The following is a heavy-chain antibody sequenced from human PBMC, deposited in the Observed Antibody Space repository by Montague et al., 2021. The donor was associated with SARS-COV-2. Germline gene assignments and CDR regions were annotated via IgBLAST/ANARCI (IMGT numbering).Heavy chain of an antibody. V-gene: IGHV4-39*01. CDR2: IYYSGNT. D-gene: IGHD4-23*01. Sequence: SETLSLTCTVSGGSISSSGYYWGWIRQPPGKGLEWIGSIYYSGNTYYSPSLQSRVTISVDTSKNQFSLRLNSMTAADTAVYYCARRGDYGGPRFDYWGQGTLVSVSS. J-gene: IGHJ4*02. CDR3: ARRGDYGGPRFDY. CDR1: GGSISSSGYY.